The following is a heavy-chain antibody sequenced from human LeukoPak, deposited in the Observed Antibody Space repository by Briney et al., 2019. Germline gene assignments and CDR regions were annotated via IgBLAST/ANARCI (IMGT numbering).Heavy chain of an antibody. CDR2: INSDGSST. CDR3: ARIVGGDIDY. Sequence: GGSLRLSCAASGFSFSSFWMHWVRQAPGKGLVWVSRINSDGSSTNYADSVKGRFTISRDNAKNTLYLQMDSLRAEDTAVYYCARIVGGDIDYWGQGTLVTVSS. J-gene: IGHJ4*02. CDR1: GFSFSSFW. D-gene: IGHD5-12*01. V-gene: IGHV3-74*01.